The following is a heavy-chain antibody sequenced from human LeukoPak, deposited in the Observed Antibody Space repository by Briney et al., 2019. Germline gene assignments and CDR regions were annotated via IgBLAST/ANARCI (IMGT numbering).Heavy chain of an antibody. CDR2: IYITGNT. CDR1: GGSISSDDYY. J-gene: IGHJ4*02. CDR3: ARGGTLFTFFDS. Sequence: SQTLSLTCTESGGSISSDDYYWNWIRRPAGRGLEWIGRIYITGNTMYNPSLESRVRMSIDTSKNQVSLTVKSVTAADTAVYYCARGGTLFTFFDSWGQGTLVTVSS. V-gene: IGHV4-61*02.